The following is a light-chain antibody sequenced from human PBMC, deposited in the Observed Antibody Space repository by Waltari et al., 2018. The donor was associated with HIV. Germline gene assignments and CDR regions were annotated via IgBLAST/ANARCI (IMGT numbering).Light chain of an antibody. CDR2: SND. J-gene: IGLJ3*02. V-gene: IGLV1-44*01. CDR1: SSNIGSNI. CDR3: AAWDDSRNGM. Sequence: QSVLTQPPSVSGTPGQNVTIPCSGSSSNIGSNIVNWYQQLPGAAPKLLIYSNDQRPAGVPDRFAGSKSGTSASLAISGLQSADEADYYCAAWDDSRNGMFGGGTRLTVL.